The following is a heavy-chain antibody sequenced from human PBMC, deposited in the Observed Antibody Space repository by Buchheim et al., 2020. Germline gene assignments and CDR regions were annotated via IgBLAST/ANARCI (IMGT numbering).Heavy chain of an antibody. CDR3: ARDPSRSRTTHINY. V-gene: IGHV3-21*01. CDR2: ISSSSSYI. CDR1: GFTFSDYS. D-gene: IGHD4-17*01. Sequence: EVQLVESGGGLVKPGGSLRLSCAASGFTFSDYSMNWVRQAPGKGLEWVSSISSSSSYIYYADSVKGRFTISRDNAKNSLYPQMNSLRAEDTAVYYCARDPSRSRTTHINYWGQGTL. J-gene: IGHJ4*02.